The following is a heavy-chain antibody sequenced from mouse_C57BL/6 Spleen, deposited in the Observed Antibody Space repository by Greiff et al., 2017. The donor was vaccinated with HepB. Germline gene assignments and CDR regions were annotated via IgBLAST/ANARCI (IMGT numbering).Heavy chain of an antibody. Sequence: QVQLQQPGAELVKPGASVKLSCKASGYTFTSYWMHWVKQRPGQGLEWIGMIHPNSGSTNYNEKFKRKATLTVDKSSSTAYMQLSSLTSEDSAVYYCASGYYGSWYFDVWGTGTTVTVSS. CDR2: IHPNSGST. V-gene: IGHV1-64*01. CDR3: ASGYYGSWYFDV. D-gene: IGHD1-1*01. J-gene: IGHJ1*03. CDR1: GYTFTSYW.